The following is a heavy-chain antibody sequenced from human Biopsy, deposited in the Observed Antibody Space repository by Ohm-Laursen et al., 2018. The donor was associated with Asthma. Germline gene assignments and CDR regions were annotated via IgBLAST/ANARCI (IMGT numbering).Heavy chain of an antibody. D-gene: IGHD3-9*01. J-gene: IGHJ3*01. CDR2: VNTGNGDT. CDR1: GYTFIGCH. CDR3: ARTYYDFLTGQVKDVFGV. Sequence: ASVKVSCKASGYTFIGCHIHWMRQAPGQRLEWMGWVNTGNGDTKYSQKFQGRVTITRDTSASTAYMALRSLRSEDTATYYCARTYYDFLTGQVKDVFGVWGQGTMVTVSS. V-gene: IGHV1-3*04.